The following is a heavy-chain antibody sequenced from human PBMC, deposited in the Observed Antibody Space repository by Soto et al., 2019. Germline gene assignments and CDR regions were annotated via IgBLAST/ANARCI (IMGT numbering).Heavy chain of an antibody. Sequence: KASETLSLTCAVYGGSFSGYYWSWIRQPPGKGLEWIGEINHSGSTNYNPSLKSRVTISVGTSKNQFSLKLSSVTAADTAVYYCARTSRGYRYGFGVWGQGTTVTVSS. CDR3: ARTSRGYRYGFGV. J-gene: IGHJ6*02. CDR2: INHSGST. V-gene: IGHV4-34*01. D-gene: IGHD5-18*01. CDR1: GGSFSGYY.